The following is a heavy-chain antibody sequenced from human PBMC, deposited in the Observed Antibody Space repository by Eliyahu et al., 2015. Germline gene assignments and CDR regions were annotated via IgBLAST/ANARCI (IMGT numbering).Heavy chain of an antibody. CDR3: ARVSNRIVVETKDLDW. J-gene: IGHJ4*02. V-gene: IGHV1-2*02. CDR1: GYTFTAYY. Sequence: QVHLVQSGAEVKQPGASVKVSCKASGYTFTAYYMTGAERAPGQGLEWVGWXDPHSGGASYAQNFQGRVTMTRDPSISTAYMELSRLTSDDTAVHYCARVSNRIVVETKDLDWWGQGTLVTVSS. CDR2: XDPHSGGA. D-gene: IGHD3-22*01.